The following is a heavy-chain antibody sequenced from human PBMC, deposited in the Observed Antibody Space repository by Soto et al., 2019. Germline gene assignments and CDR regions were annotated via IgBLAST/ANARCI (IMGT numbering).Heavy chain of an antibody. J-gene: IGHJ6*02. CDR2: ISYDGSNK. CDR1: GFTFSSYG. D-gene: IGHD2-15*01. V-gene: IGHV3-30*18. Sequence: GGSLRLSCAASGFTFSSYGMHWVRQAPGKGLEWVAVISYDGSNKYYADSVKGRFTISRDNSKNTLYLQMNSLRAEDTAVYYCAKDLEGYCSGGSCFYGMDAWGQGTTVTVSS. CDR3: AKDLEGYCSGGSCFYGMDA.